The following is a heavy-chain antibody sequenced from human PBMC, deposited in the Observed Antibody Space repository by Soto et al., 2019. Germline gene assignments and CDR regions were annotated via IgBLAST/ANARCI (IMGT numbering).Heavy chain of an antibody. V-gene: IGHV4-30-4*01. CDR3: ANGRGMELLGGEGYYFDY. CDR1: GGSISSGDYY. CDR2: IYYSGST. D-gene: IGHD1-26*01. J-gene: IGHJ4*02. Sequence: PSETLSLTCTVSGGSISSGDYYWSWIRQPPGKGLEWIGYIYYSGSTYYNPSLKSRVTISVDTSKNQFSLKLSSVTAADTAVYYCANGRGMELLGGEGYYFDYWGQGTLVTVSS.